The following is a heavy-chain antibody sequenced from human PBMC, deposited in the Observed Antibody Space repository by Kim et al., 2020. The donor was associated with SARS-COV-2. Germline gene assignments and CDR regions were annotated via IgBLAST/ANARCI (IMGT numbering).Heavy chain of an antibody. CDR3: ARGDYRDF. J-gene: IGHJ4*02. Sequence: TFYAESVEGRFPISRDNFKNTLYLQMNDLRAEDTAVYYCARGDYRDFRGQGTLVTVS. CDR2: T. V-gene: IGHV3-66*01.